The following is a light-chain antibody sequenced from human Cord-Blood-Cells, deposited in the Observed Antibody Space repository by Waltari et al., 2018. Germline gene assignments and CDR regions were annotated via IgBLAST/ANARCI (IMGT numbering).Light chain of an antibody. CDR2: GAS. CDR3: QQYNNWPRT. CDR1: QSVSSN. V-gene: IGKV3-15*01. J-gene: IGKJ1*01. Sequence: EIVMTQSPATLSVSPGERATPSCRASQSVSSNLAWYQQKPGQAPRPLIYGASTRATGIPARFSGSGSGTEFTLTISSLQSEDVAVYYCQQYNNWPRTFGQGTKVEIK.